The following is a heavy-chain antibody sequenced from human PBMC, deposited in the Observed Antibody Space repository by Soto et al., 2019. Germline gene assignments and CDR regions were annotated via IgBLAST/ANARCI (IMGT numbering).Heavy chain of an antibody. J-gene: IGHJ6*02. CDR2: ISYDGSNK. D-gene: IGHD3-3*01. CDR1: GFTFSSYG. Sequence: GGSLRLSCAASGFTFSSYGMRWVRQAPGKGLEWVAVISYDGSNKYYADSVKGRFTISRDNSKNTLYLQMNSLRAEDTAVYYCAKDAAGYYDFWSGYYSYYYYGMDVWGQGTTVTVSS. V-gene: IGHV3-30*18. CDR3: AKDAAGYYDFWSGYYSYYYYGMDV.